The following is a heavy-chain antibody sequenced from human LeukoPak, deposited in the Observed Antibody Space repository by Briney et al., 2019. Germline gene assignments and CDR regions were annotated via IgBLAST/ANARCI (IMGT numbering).Heavy chain of an antibody. CDR3: ARQFGELLENYFDY. D-gene: IGHD3-10*01. CDR2: IYYSGST. CDR1: GGSISSSSYY. V-gene: IGHV4-39*01. Sequence: SETLSLTCTVSGGSISSSSYYWGWIRQPPGKGLEWNGSIYYSGSTYYNPSLKSRVTISVDTSKNQFSLKLSPVTAADTAVYYCARQFGELLENYFDYWGQGTLVTVSS. J-gene: IGHJ4*02.